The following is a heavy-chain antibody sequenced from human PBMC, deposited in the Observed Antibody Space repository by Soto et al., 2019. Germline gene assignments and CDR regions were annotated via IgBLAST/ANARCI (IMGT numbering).Heavy chain of an antibody. Sequence: QVQLQESGPGLVKPSETLTLTCTVSGGSVSSGSYYWSWIRQPPGKGLEWIGYIYYSGSTNYNPSLKSRVTISVDTSKNQFSLKLSSVTAADTAVYYCAREYGRATAYFDYWGQGTLVTVSS. CDR1: GGSVSSGSYY. CDR2: IYYSGST. J-gene: IGHJ4*02. D-gene: IGHD1-26*01. CDR3: AREYGRATAYFDY. V-gene: IGHV4-61*01.